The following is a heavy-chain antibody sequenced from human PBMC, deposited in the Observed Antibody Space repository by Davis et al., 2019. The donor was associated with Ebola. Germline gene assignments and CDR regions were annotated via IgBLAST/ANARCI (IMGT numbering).Heavy chain of an antibody. CDR1: GFTSSSYA. J-gene: IGHJ3*02. CDR2: ISGRGGST. CDR3: ARDLGQWELLGAFDI. V-gene: IGHV3-23*01. Sequence: PGGSLRLSCAASGFTSSSYAMSWVRQAPGKGLDWVSAISGRGGSTYYADSVKGRFTISRDNSKNTLYLQMNSLRAEDTAVYYCARDLGQWELLGAFDIWGQGTMVTVSS. D-gene: IGHD1-26*01.